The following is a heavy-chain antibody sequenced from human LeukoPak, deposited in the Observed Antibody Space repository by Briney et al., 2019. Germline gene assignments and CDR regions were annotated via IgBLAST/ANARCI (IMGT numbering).Heavy chain of an antibody. CDR2: IYYSGST. Sequence: SETLSLTCTVSGGSLRSYYWSWIRQPPGKGLEWIGYIYYSGSTSYNPSLKSRLTISVDTSKNQFSLKLRFVTAADTAVYYCARQVGVGAISDAFDIWGQGTMVTVSS. J-gene: IGHJ3*02. CDR1: GGSLRSYY. CDR3: ARQVGVGAISDAFDI. V-gene: IGHV4-59*01. D-gene: IGHD1-26*01.